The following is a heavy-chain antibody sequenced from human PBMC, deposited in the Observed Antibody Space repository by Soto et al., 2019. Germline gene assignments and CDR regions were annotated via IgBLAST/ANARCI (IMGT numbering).Heavy chain of an antibody. CDR2: IYYSGST. D-gene: IGHD5-18*01. CDR3: ARVGGKRGYSYGYSLSPPDY. J-gene: IGHJ4*02. V-gene: IGHV4-59*01. CDR1: GGSISSYY. Sequence: QVQLQESGPGLVKPSETLSLTCTVSGGSISSYYWSWIRQPPGKGLEWIGYIYYSGSTNYNPSLKSRVTISVDTSKNQFSLKLSSVTAADTAVYYCARVGGKRGYSYGYSLSPPDYWGQGTLVTVSS.